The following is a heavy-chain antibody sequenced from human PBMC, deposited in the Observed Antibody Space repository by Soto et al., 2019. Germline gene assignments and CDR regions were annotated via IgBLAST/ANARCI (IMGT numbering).Heavy chain of an antibody. V-gene: IGHV4-39*02. CDR3: ARGERFPRSWFDP. CDR2: VNHSGEA. Sequence: PSETLSLTCTVSGGSISSSSYYWGWIRQTPGRGLERIGEVNHSGEATYNPSLQSLVSISLDTSNNHFSLKMTSVTAADTAIYFGARGERFPRSWFDPWGQGIQVTFS. D-gene: IGHD3-10*01. J-gene: IGHJ5*02. CDR1: GGSISSSSYY.